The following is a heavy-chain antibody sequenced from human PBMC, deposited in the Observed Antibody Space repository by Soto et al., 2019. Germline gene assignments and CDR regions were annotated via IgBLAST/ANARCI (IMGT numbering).Heavy chain of an antibody. Sequence: EVQLLESGGGFVQPGGSLRLSCVASGFTFSLSAMSWVRQAPGRGLGWVSSISGGGGSTEYTDSVKGRFTISRDNSKDTVHLQMNSLRAEDTAVYYCAKGPEYDILTGCDYWGQGALVTVSS. CDR2: ISGGGGST. CDR1: GFTFSLSA. J-gene: IGHJ4*02. CDR3: AKGPEYDILTGCDY. D-gene: IGHD3-9*01. V-gene: IGHV3-23*01.